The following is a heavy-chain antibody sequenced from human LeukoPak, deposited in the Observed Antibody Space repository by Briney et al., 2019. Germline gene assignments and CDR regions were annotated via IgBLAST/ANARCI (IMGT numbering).Heavy chain of an antibody. Sequence: PGGSLRLSCVASGFSFSTSLKGWVRQAPGKGLEWVSAISGGGETTYYADSVKGRFTISRDNSESTLYLRMDSLGADDTAVYYCAKVREAWDYWGQGTQVTVSS. CDR3: AKVREAWDY. CDR2: ISGGGETT. CDR1: GFSFSTSL. J-gene: IGHJ4*02. V-gene: IGHV3-23*01. D-gene: IGHD5-24*01.